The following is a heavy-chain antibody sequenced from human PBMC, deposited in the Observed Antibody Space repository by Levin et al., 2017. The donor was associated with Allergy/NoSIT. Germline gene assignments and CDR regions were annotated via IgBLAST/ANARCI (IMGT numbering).Heavy chain of an antibody. CDR2: ISSSSSYI. Sequence: GASVKVSCAASGFTFSSYSMNWVRQAPGKGLEWVSSISSSSSYIYYADSVKGRFTISRDNAKNSLYLQMNSLRAEDTAVYYCARGASSGSDWGQGTLVTVSS. J-gene: IGHJ4*02. CDR1: GFTFSSYS. V-gene: IGHV3-21*01. D-gene: IGHD6-19*01. CDR3: ARGASSGSD.